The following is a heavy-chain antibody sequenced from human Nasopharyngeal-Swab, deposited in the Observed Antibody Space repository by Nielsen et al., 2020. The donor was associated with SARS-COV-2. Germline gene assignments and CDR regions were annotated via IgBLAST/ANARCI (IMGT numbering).Heavy chain of an antibody. CDR2: ISSSSSTI. V-gene: IGHV3-48*01. Sequence: WIRQLPGKVLEWVSYISSSSSTIYYADSVKGRFTISRDNAKNSLYLQMNSLRAEDTAVYYCARDIITGTIVGAFDIWGQGTMVTVSS. D-gene: IGHD1-7*01. J-gene: IGHJ3*02. CDR3: ARDIITGTIVGAFDI.